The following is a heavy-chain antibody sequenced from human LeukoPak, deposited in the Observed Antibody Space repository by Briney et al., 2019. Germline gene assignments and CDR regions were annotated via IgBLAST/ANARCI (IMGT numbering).Heavy chain of an antibody. Sequence: PGGSLRLSCAVSGITFSSYGMSWVRQAPGKGLEWVSAISGSGGSTYYADSVKGRFTISRDNSKNTLYLQMNSLRAEDTAVYYCAKGSGYVYYYYMDVWGKGTTVTVSS. CDR3: AKGSGYVYYYYMDV. J-gene: IGHJ6*03. V-gene: IGHV3-23*01. D-gene: IGHD5-12*01. CDR1: GITFSSYG. CDR2: ISGSGGST.